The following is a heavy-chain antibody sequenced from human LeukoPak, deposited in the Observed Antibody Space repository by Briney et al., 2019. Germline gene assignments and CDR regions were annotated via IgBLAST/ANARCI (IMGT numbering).Heavy chain of an antibody. CDR2: INSDGSST. J-gene: IGHJ4*02. CDR3: ARVGYYYDCSGYQRHY. D-gene: IGHD3-22*01. Sequence: PGGSLSLSCAASGFNLSRYWRHGVRQAPGKGLVWVSRINSDGSSTSYADSVKGRFTISRDNAKNTLYLQMNSLRAEDTAVYYCARVGYYYDCSGYQRHYWGQGTLVPVSS. V-gene: IGHV3-74*01. CDR1: GFNLSRYW.